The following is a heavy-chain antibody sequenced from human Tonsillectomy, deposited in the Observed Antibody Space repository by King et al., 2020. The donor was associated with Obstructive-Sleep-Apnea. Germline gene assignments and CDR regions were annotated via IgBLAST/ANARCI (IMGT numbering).Heavy chain of an antibody. CDR2: INCDGGTT. CDR3: AKEARSSWHYFDH. V-gene: IGHV3-43D*03. D-gene: IGHD6-13*01. J-gene: IGHJ4*02. Sequence: VQLVESGGVVVQPGGSLRLSCEASGFMFDDYAMHWVRQAPGKGLEWVSLINCDGGTTSYADSVKGRFTISRDNSKNSLYLNTNSLRVEETALYYCAKEARSSWHYFDHWRQRTLVPVAS. CDR1: GFMFDDYA.